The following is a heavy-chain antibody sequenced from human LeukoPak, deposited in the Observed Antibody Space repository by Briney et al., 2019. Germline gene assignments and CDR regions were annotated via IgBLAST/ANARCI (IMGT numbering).Heavy chain of an antibody. CDR1: GGSISSYY. V-gene: IGHV4-59*01. J-gene: IGHJ4*02. D-gene: IGHD3-9*01. CDR2: IYYSGST. Sequence: SETLSLTCTVSGGSISSYYRSWIRQPPGKGLEWIGYIYYSGSTNYNPSLKSRVTISVDTSKNQFSLKLSSVTAADTAVYYCARVRDILTGLYFDYWGQGTLVTVSS. CDR3: ARVRDILTGLYFDY.